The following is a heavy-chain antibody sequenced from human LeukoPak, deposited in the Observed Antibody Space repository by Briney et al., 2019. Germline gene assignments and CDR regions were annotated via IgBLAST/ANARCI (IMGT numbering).Heavy chain of an antibody. D-gene: IGHD3-22*01. J-gene: IGHJ4*02. Sequence: GGSLRLSCAASGFTFSSYAMSWVRQAPGKGLEWVSAISGSGGSIYYADSVKGRFTISRDNAKNSLYLQMNSLRAEDTAVYYCARESYYDSNGYYEEYYFDYWGQGTLVTVSS. V-gene: IGHV3-23*01. CDR2: ISGSGGSI. CDR1: GFTFSSYA. CDR3: ARESYYDSNGYYEEYYFDY.